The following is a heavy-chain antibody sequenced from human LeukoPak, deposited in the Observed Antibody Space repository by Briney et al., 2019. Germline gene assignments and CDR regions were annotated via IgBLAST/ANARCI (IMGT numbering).Heavy chain of an antibody. D-gene: IGHD6-13*01. CDR2: IYPGDSDT. CDR3: ARGGRLAAAGTIYYYYYYMDV. J-gene: IGHJ6*03. V-gene: IGHV5-51*01. Sequence: GESLKISCKGSGYSFTSYWIGWVRQMPGKGLGWMGIIYPGDSDTRYSPSFQGQVTISADKSISTAYLQWSSLKASDTAMYYCARGGRLAAAGTIYYYYYYMDVWGKGTTVTASS. CDR1: GYSFTSYW.